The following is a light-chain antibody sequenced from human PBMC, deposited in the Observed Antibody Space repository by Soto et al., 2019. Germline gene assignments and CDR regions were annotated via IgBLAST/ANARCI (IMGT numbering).Light chain of an antibody. J-gene: IGKJ5*01. Sequence: IALTQSPDTLSLSPGDRATLSCRASQTMRSSHLAWYQQKPGQAPRLLIYGASSRATDIPDRFSASGSGTDFTLTISRLEPEDFAVFFCQQYGTSEIIFGQGTRLEIK. CDR1: QTMRSSH. V-gene: IGKV3-20*01. CDR3: QQYGTSEII. CDR2: GAS.